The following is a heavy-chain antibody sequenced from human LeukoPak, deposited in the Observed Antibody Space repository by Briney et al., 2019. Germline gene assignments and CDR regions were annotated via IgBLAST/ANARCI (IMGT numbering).Heavy chain of an antibody. CDR3: ARRRGYLLDY. D-gene: IGHD6-25*01. CDR2: INPNSGGT. J-gene: IGHJ4*02. V-gene: IGHV1-2*02. Sequence: ASVKVSCKASGYTFTGYYMHWVRQAPGQGLEWVGWINPNSGGTNYAQKFQGRVTMTRDTSVNTVYMELTRLRSDDSAMYYCARRRGYLLDYWGQGTLVTVSS. CDR1: GYTFTGYY.